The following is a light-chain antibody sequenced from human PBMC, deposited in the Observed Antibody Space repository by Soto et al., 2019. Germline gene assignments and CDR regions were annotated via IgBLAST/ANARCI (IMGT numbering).Light chain of an antibody. Sequence: QTVVTQEPSLTVSPGGTVTLTCGSSTGAVTSGYYPNWFQQKPGQPPRALIYSTTYKHSWTPARFSGSLLGGKAALTLSGVQPEDEADYYCLLYCGGGVVFGGRTKLTVL. CDR3: LLYCGGGVV. V-gene: IGLV7-43*01. CDR1: TGAVTSGYY. J-gene: IGLJ2*01. CDR2: STT.